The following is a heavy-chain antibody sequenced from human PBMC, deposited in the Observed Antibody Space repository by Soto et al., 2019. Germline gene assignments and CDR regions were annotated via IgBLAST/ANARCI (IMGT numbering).Heavy chain of an antibody. CDR2: ISAYNGNT. Sequence: GASVKVSCKAFGYTFTSYGISWVRQAPGQGLEWMGWISAYNGNTNYAQKLQGRVTMTTDTSTSTAYMELRSLRSDDTAVYYCARVEGPDYYDSSGYYNYWGQGTLVTVSS. CDR1: GYTFTSYG. D-gene: IGHD3-22*01. J-gene: IGHJ4*02. CDR3: ARVEGPDYYDSSGYYNY. V-gene: IGHV1-18*04.